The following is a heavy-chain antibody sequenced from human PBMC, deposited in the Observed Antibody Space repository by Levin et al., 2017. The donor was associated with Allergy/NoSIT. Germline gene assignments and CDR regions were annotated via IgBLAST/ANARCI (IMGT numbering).Heavy chain of an antibody. Sequence: GGSLRLSCVASGFTFSSYAMSWVRQAPGKGLEWVSSLSDGGGKTYYADSVKGRFTISRDNSKNTLYLQMNSLRAEDTAVYYCAKREGAGYCSSTRCYSPDYWGQGTLVTVSS. CDR2: LSDGGGKT. D-gene: IGHD2-2*01. J-gene: IGHJ4*02. V-gene: IGHV3-23*01. CDR3: AKREGAGYCSSTRCYSPDY. CDR1: GFTFSSYA.